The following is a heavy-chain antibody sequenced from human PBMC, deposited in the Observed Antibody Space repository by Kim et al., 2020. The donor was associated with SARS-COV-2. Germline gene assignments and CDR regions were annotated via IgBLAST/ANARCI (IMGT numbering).Heavy chain of an antibody. J-gene: IGHJ4*02. D-gene: IGHD6-13*01. Sequence: SETLSLTCAVSGDSISSNDYYWGWIRQPPGKGLEWIGNIYYSGNTYYNPSLKSRVSISVDTSKSQFSLKLSSVTAADTAVYYCARVVGSWLSQPNFDSWGQGTLVIVSS. CDR2: IYYSGNT. CDR1: GDSISSNDYY. CDR3: ARVVGSWLSQPNFDS. V-gene: IGHV4-39*01.